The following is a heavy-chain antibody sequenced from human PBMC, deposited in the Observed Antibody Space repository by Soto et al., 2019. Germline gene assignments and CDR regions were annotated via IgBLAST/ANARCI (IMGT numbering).Heavy chain of an antibody. CDR2: IVVGSGIT. J-gene: IGHJ6*02. CDR1: GFTFTSSA. D-gene: IGHD1-26*01. CDR3: AADRWALMNYGMDV. V-gene: IGHV1-58*01. Sequence: QMQLVQSGPEVKKPGTSVKVSCKASGFTFTSSAVQWVRQARGQRLEWIGWIVVGSGITNYAQKFQERVTITRDMSTSTAYMELSSLRSEDTAVYYCAADRWALMNYGMDVWGQGTTVTVSS.